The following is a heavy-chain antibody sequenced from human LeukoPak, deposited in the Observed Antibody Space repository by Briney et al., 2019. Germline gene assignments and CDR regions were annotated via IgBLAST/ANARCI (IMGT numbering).Heavy chain of an antibody. J-gene: IGHJ3*01. CDR2: IKNDGITT. D-gene: IGHD2/OR15-2a*01. CDR3: AADGEYAFLV. CDR1: GLTFDKTW. Sequence: GGSLRLSCAASGLTFDKTWMHWIRQAPGKRLVWVSRIKNDGITTTYADSVKGRFTISRDNAKNSLYLQMNSLRAEDTAVYYCAADGEYAFLVWGQGTMVTVSS. V-gene: IGHV3-74*01.